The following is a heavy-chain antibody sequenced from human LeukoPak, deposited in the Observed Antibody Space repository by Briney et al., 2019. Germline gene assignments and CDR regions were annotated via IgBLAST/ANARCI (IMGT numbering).Heavy chain of an antibody. CDR1: GGSFSRYY. V-gene: IGHV4-34*01. CDR2: INHSGSA. J-gene: IGHJ5*02. D-gene: IGHD2/OR15-2a*01. CDR3: ARLTYSNDWYFRRGLDNWFDP. Sequence: PSETLSLTCAVYGGSFSRYYWTWIRQPPGKGLEWIGEINHSGSANYNPSLKSRVTISVDASKSQFSLRLSSVTAADTAVYYCARLTYSNDWYFRRGLDNWFDPWGQGTLVTVSS.